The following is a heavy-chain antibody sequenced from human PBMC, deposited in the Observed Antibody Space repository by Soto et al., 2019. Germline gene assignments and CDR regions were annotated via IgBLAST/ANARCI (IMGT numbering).Heavy chain of an antibody. V-gene: IGHV5-51*01. CDR2: IYPSDSDT. J-gene: IGHJ5*02. Sequence: PGESLKISCKGSGYSFSTSWIGWVRQMSGKGLEWMGTIYPSDSDTRYSPSFQGQVIISADKSTSTAYLQWRSLKASDTDMYYCASRAEYYDFGSGYYGSWGQGALVTVSS. CDR3: ASRAEYYDFGSGYYGS. D-gene: IGHD3-3*01. CDR1: GYSFSTSW.